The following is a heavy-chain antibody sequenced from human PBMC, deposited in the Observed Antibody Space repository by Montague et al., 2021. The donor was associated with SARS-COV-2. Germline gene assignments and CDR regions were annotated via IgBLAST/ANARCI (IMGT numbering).Heavy chain of an antibody. V-gene: IGHV6-1*01. CDR3: ARDDPYCTNGVCYTGNWFDP. CDR2: TSYRSKWYN. D-gene: IGHD2-8*01. Sequence: CAISGDSVSSNSAAWNWIRQSPSRGLEWLGRTSYRSKWYNDYAVSVKSRITINPDTSKNQFSLQLNSVTPEDTAVYYCARDDPYCTNGVCYTGNWFDPWGQGTLVTVSS. CDR1: GDSVSSNSAA. J-gene: IGHJ5*02.